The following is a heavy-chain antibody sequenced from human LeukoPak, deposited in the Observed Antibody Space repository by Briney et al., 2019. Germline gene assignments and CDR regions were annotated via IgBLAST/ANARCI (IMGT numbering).Heavy chain of an antibody. V-gene: IGHV5-51*01. CDR1: GYSFTNYW. Sequence: GESLKISCKGSGYSFTNYWIGWVRQMPGKGLEWMGIIYPADSDARYSPSFQGQVTISADKSVSTAYLQWSSLKASDTAIYYCARRFGSSSGYFDLWGRGTLVTVSS. CDR3: ARRFGSSSGYFDL. D-gene: IGHD6-6*01. J-gene: IGHJ2*01. CDR2: IYPADSDA.